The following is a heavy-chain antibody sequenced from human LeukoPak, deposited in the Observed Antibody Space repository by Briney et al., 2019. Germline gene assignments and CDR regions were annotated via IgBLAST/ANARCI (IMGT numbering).Heavy chain of an antibody. CDR3: SIRTSNPVGAIDY. CDR2: IRYGGST. Sequence: SETLSLICPVSGDSLSSSNNYWGWIRQPPGKGLEWIGAIRYGGSTYSTPSLKSRVIISVDTSKNQFSLNLRSVTASDTAAYYCSIRTSNPVGAIDYWGQGTLVTVSS. CDR1: GDSLSSSNNY. D-gene: IGHD1-26*01. J-gene: IGHJ4*02. V-gene: IGHV4-39*01.